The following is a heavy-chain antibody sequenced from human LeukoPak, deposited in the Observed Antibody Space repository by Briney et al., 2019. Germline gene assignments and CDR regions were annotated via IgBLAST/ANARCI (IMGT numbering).Heavy chain of an antibody. J-gene: IGHJ5*02. CDR3: ASSYWSGWPGGRYNWFDP. Sequence: GGSLRLSCAASGFTFSSYSMNWVRQAPGKGLEWVSSISSSSSYIYYADSVEGRFTISRDNAKNSLYLQMNSLRAEDTAVYYCASSYWSGWPGGRYNWFDPWGQGTLVTVSS. CDR1: GFTFSSYS. V-gene: IGHV3-21*01. D-gene: IGHD3-3*01. CDR2: ISSSSSYI.